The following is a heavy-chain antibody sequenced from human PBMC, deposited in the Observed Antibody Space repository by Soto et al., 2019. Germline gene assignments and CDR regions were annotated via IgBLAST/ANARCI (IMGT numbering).Heavy chain of an antibody. CDR1: GYTFTSYG. CDR2: ISPSSGVT. CDR3: ARVLWSRAGQQNFFAY. J-gene: IGHJ4*02. Sequence: GASVKVSCKASGYTFTSYGIIWVRQAPGQGLEWMGYISPSSGVTRYAQNLQGRVTLTTDTSTTTAYMELRSLSSDDTAVYYCARVLWSRAGQQNFFAYWGRGSLVTGSS. D-gene: IGHD2-21*01. V-gene: IGHV1-18*01.